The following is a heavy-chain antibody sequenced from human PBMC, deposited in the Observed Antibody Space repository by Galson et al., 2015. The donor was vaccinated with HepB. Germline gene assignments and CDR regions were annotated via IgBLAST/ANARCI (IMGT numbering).Heavy chain of an antibody. J-gene: IGHJ4*02. CDR2: PTNNGNTHAT. CDR1: GVTFTDYY. D-gene: IGHD2-15*01. V-gene: IGHV3-72*01. CDR3: ARGKVGAAGTFDY. Sequence: ALSISCAASGVTFTDYYMDWVRQAPGQGLEWVGRPTNNGNTHATQYAATVEGRFTISRDDSKNTLYLQMNSLTAEDTAVYFCARGKVGAAGTFDYWGQGTLVTVSS.